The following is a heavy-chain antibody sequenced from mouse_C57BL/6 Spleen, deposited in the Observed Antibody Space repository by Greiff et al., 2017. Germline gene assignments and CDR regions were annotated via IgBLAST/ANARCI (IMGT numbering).Heavy chain of an antibody. CDR1: GFTFSDYY. CDR2: FSNGGGST. Sequence: EVKLVESGGGLVQPGGSLKLSCAASGFTFSDYYMYWVRQTPEKRLEWVAYFSNGGGSTYYPDTVKGRFTFSRDNAKNTLYLLMSRPKSEDTAMYYCARRSDYEGFAYWGQGTLVTVSA. CDR3: ARRSDYEGFAY. V-gene: IGHV5-12*01. J-gene: IGHJ3*01. D-gene: IGHD2-4*01.